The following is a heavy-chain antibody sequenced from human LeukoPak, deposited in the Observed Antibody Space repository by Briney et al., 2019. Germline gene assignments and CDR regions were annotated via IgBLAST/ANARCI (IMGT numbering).Heavy chain of an antibody. J-gene: IGHJ6*03. CDR1: GGSISSYY. Sequence: SETLSLTCTVSGGSISSYYWSWIRQPPGKGLEWIGYIYYSGSTNYNPSLKSRVTISVDTSKNQFSLKLSSVTAADMAVYYCARVAIPAATYYYYYYMDVWGKGTTVTVSS. D-gene: IGHD2-2*01. CDR3: ARVAIPAATYYYYYYMDV. CDR2: IYYSGST. V-gene: IGHV4-59*01.